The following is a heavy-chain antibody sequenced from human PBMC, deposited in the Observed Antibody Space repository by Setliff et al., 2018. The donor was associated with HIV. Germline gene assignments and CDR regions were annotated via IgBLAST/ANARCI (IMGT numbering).Heavy chain of an antibody. CDR2: ISSNGDTT. J-gene: IGHJ4*02. CDR1: GFIFVSSA. CDR3: AKSEGTGWIQLCPFDC. V-gene: IGHV3-64*04. D-gene: IGHD5-18*01. Sequence: GGSLRLSCAASGFIFVSSAMHWVRQAPGKGLDFVSGISSNGDTTYYADSVKGRFTISRDNSKNTLYLQMNTLRAEDTAVYYCAKSEGTGWIQLCPFDCWGQGTLVTVSS.